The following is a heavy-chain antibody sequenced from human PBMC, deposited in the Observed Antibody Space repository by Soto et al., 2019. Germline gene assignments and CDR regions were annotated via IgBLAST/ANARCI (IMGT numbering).Heavy chain of an antibody. CDR1: GYTFTSYA. V-gene: IGHV1-3*01. CDR3: ARDRILEWLDYYYYGMDV. Sequence: GASVKVSCKASGYTFTSYAMHWVRQAPGQRLEWMGWINAGNGNTKYSQKFQGRVTITRDTSASTAYMELSSLRSEDTAVYYCARDRILEWLDYYYYGMDVWGQGTTVTVPS. J-gene: IGHJ6*02. D-gene: IGHD3-3*01. CDR2: INAGNGNT.